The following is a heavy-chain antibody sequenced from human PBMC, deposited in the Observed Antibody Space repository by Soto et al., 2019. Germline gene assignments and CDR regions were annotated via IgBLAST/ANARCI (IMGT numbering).Heavy chain of an antibody. D-gene: IGHD3-3*01. V-gene: IGHV1-8*01. Sequence: ASVKVSCKASGYTFTSYDINWVRQAIGQGLEWMGWMNPNSGNTGYAQKFQGRVTMTRNTSISTAYMELSSLRSEDTAVYYCARGLGGRITIFGVVKAPYGMDVWGQGTTVTVSS. CDR1: GYTFTSYD. CDR2: MNPNSGNT. CDR3: ARGLGGRITIFGVVKAPYGMDV. J-gene: IGHJ6*02.